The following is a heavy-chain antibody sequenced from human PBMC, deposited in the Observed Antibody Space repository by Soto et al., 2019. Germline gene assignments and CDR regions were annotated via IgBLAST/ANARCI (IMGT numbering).Heavy chain of an antibody. V-gene: IGHV3-30*18. J-gene: IGHJ6*02. CDR2: ISYAGSHK. CDR1: GFTFSNYG. Sequence: QVQLVESGGGVVQPGRSLRLSCAASGFTFSNYGIHWVRQAPGKGLEWVAVISYAGSHKYYADSVKGRFTISRDNSKNALYLQMNGLRVEDTAVYYGEKERLRDTWNDVVGAYYYYGMDVWGQGTTVTVSS. CDR3: EKERLRDTWNDVVGAYYYYGMDV. D-gene: IGHD1-20*01.